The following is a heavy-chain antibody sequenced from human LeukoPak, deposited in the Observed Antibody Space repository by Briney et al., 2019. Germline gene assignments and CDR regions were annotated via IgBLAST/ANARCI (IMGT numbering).Heavy chain of an antibody. D-gene: IGHD6-6*01. J-gene: IGHJ5*02. Sequence: GGSLRLSCAASGVTFSSYAMSWVRQAPGKGLEWGSAISGSGGSTYYADSVTGRFTTSRDNSKNTLYLQMTSLTAEDTAVYYCAALNSSSSGWFDPWGQGTLVTVSS. CDR1: GVTFSSYA. CDR2: ISGSGGST. CDR3: AALNSSSSGWFDP. V-gene: IGHV3-23*01.